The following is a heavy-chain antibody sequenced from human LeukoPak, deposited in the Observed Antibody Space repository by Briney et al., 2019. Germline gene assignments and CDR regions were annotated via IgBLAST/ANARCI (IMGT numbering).Heavy chain of an antibody. V-gene: IGHV4-61*02. J-gene: IGHJ4*02. CDR3: ARVHTALACSGGSCTDY. CDR1: GGSISSGSYY. CDR2: IYTSGST. Sequence: PSQTLSLTCTVSGGSISSGSYYWSWIRQPAGKGLEWIGRIYTSGSTNYNPSLKSRVTISVDTSKNQFSLKLSSVTAADTAVYYCARVHTALACSGGSCTDYWGQGTLVTVSS. D-gene: IGHD2-15*01.